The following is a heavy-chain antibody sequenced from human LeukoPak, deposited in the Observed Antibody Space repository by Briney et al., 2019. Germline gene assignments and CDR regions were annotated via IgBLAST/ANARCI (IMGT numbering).Heavy chain of an antibody. CDR3: ISQMSLSSSWPY. CDR1: GFTFSNCA. V-gene: IGHV3-23*01. J-gene: IGHJ4*02. D-gene: IGHD6-13*01. Sequence: GGPLRLSCAAAGFTFSNCAMSWVRQAPGKGQEWVSGISDSGGSTYYADSMKGQFTISRDNSKNTLYLQMNSLRVEDTAIYYCISQMSLSSSWPYWGQGVLVTVS. CDR2: ISDSGGST.